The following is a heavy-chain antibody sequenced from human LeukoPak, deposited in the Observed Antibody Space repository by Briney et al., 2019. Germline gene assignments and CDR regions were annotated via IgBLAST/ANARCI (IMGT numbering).Heavy chain of an antibody. CDR2: ISSSGSTI. D-gene: IGHD1-1*01. Sequence: GGSLRLSCAASGFTFSDYYMSWIRQAPGKGLEWVSYISSSGSTIYYADSVKGRFTISRDNAKNSLYLQMNSLRAEDTAVYYCARALERRTYYYYGMDVWGQGTTVTVSS. J-gene: IGHJ6*02. V-gene: IGHV3-11*01. CDR1: GFTFSDYY. CDR3: ARALERRTYYYYGMDV.